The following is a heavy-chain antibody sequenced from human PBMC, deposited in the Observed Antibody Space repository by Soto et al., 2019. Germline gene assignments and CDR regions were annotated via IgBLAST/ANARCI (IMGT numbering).Heavy chain of an antibody. CDR3: VRDSNKNWWVSWT. J-gene: IGHJ5*02. Sequence: ASVKVSCKTSGYTFTNHFIHWVRQAPGQRPEWMGCINTDNGDTKYSQNFQGRLTFGRDTSASSAYMELSSLRSEDTAVYHCVRDSNKNWWVSWTWGQGTLVTVYS. CDR2: INTDNGDT. D-gene: IGHD2-8*02. V-gene: IGHV1-3*04. CDR1: GYTFTNHF.